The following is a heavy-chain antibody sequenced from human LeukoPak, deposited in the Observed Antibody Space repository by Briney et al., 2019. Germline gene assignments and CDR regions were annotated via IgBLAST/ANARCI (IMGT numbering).Heavy chain of an antibody. CDR2: IYSSGST. Sequence: SSETLSLTCTVSGGSISSYYWSWIRQPPGKGLEWIGYIYSSGSTNYNPSLKSRVTISVDTSKNQFSLKLSSVTAADTAVYYCARARFGVVTYDVFDYWGQGTLVTVSS. J-gene: IGHJ4*02. D-gene: IGHD3-3*01. CDR1: GGSISSYY. CDR3: ARARFGVVTYDVFDY. V-gene: IGHV4-4*09.